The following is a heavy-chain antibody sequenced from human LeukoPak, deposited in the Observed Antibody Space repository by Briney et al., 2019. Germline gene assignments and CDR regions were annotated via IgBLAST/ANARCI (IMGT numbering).Heavy chain of an antibody. CDR1: GFTVSGDS. D-gene: IGHD3-16*02. J-gene: IGHJ4*02. CDR3: ATVSSGDYFDY. Sequence: GGPLRLSCAASGFTVSGDSMSWVRQAPGKGLEWVSLIYSGDSTYYADSVKGRFTISRDNSKNTLYLQMNSLRAEDTAMYYCATVSSGDYFDYWGQGTLVTVSS. V-gene: IGHV3-53*01. CDR2: IYSGDST.